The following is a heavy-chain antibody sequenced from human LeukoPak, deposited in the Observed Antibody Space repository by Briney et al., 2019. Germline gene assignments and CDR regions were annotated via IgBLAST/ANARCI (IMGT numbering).Heavy chain of an antibody. J-gene: IGHJ4*02. CDR3: AKFSSGYYFDY. D-gene: IGHD3-22*01. CDR2: IDYDGGSG. V-gene: IGHV3-NL1*01. Sequence: GGSLRLSCTVSGFTLSSYEMSWIRQAPGKGLEWVSSIDYDGGSGHYADSVKGRFTISRDNSKNTLYLQMNSLRAEDTAVYYCAKFSSGYYFDYWGQGTLVTVSS. CDR1: GFTLSSYE.